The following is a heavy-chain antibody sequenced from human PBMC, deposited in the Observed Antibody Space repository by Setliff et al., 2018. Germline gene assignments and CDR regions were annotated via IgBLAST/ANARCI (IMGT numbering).Heavy chain of an antibody. D-gene: IGHD3-10*01. CDR3: ARAPLQPAEGTFDR. V-gene: IGHV4-30-4*01. CDR1: GDSLSNAPYY. J-gene: IGHJ4*02. CDR2: IFYSGAT. Sequence: PSETLSLTCTVSGDSLSNAPYYWNWIRHLPGKGLDWIGYIFYSGATHYNPSLESRVSFSIDTSRNQFSLTLKSVTAADTAVYYCARAPLQPAEGTFDRWGPGTLVTVSS.